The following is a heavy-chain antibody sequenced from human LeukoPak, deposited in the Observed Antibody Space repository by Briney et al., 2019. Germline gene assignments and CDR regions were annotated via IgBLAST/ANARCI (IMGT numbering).Heavy chain of an antibody. V-gene: IGHV3-64D*09. CDR1: GFTFSTYP. Sequence: GGSLRLSCSASGFTFSTYPMHWVRQAPGKGLEYVSTISANGDITSYAASVKGRFTTSRDNSKNTLYLQMSSLRPEDTAVYYCVKSPSDGLDVWGQGATVTVSS. J-gene: IGHJ6*02. CDR2: ISANGDIT. CDR3: VKSPSDGLDV.